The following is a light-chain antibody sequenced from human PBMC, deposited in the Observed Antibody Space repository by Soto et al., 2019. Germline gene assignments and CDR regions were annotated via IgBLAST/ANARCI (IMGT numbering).Light chain of an antibody. CDR1: QTVSIY. CDR2: AAS. J-gene: IGKJ1*01. V-gene: IGKV1-39*01. Sequence: DIQMTQSPSSLSASVADSVTITCXASQTVSIYLNWYRQKPGKAPELLIFAASDLQSGVPSRFSGSGSGTDFTLTISSLQPEDFATYYCQQTYSSPQTFGQGTKVDI. CDR3: QQTYSSPQT.